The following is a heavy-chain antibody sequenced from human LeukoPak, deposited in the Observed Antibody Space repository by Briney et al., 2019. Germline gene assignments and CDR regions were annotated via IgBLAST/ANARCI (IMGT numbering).Heavy chain of an antibody. Sequence: GGSLRLSCAASGFTFSSYWMHWVRQAPGKGLVWVSRINSDGSSTSYADSVKSRFTISRDNAKNTLYLQMNSLRAEDTAVYYCAREYCSGGSCLGDFDYWGQGTLVTVSS. D-gene: IGHD2-15*01. J-gene: IGHJ4*02. CDR3: AREYCSGGSCLGDFDY. CDR1: GFTFSSYW. V-gene: IGHV3-74*01. CDR2: INSDGSST.